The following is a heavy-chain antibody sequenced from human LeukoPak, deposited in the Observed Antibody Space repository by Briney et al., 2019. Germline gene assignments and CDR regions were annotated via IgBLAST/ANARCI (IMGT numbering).Heavy chain of an antibody. CDR3: AKDRRYYYDTSEGFGLEY. D-gene: IGHD3-22*01. CDR1: GFAFSSFG. J-gene: IGHJ4*02. Sequence: GGSLRLSCADSGFAFSSFGMHWVRQAPGKGLDWVAFISYDGSDQSYADSVRGRFTISRDNSKNTVFLQMNNLRPEDTGLYYCAKDRRYYYDTSEGFGLEYWGQGTLVTVSS. CDR2: ISYDGSDQ. V-gene: IGHV3-30*18.